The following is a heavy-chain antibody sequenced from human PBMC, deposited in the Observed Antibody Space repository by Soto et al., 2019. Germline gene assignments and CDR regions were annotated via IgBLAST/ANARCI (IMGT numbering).Heavy chain of an antibody. Sequence: EVQLLESGGGLVQPGGSLRLSCAASGFIFRNHVLNWVRQAPGKGLEWVSAIDNSGDGSFYADSVKGRFIISRDNFKDTVFLHMNNLRLEDTAFYYCAKIPSRGMIFGAGSWGQGTLVTVSS. J-gene: IGHJ5*02. CDR1: GFIFRNHV. D-gene: IGHD3-3*01. V-gene: IGHV3-23*05. CDR2: IDNSGDGS. CDR3: AKIPSRGMIFGAGS.